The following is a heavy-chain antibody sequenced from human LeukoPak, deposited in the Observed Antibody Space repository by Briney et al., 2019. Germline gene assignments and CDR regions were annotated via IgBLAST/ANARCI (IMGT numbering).Heavy chain of an antibody. V-gene: IGHV4-61*02. CDR2: IYTSGST. J-gene: IGHJ5*02. CDR3: ARDRLRYFDCLHGGGWWFDP. Sequence: SETLSLTCTVSGGSISSGSYYWSWIRQPAGKGLEWIGRIYTSGSTNYNPSLKSRVTISVDTSKNQFSLKLSSVTAADTAVYYCARDRLRYFDCLHGGGWWFDPWGQGTLVTVSS. D-gene: IGHD3-9*01. CDR1: GGSISSGSYY.